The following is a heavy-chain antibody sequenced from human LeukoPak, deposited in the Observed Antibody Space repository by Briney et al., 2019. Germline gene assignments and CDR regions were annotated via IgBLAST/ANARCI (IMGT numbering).Heavy chain of an antibody. CDR3: ARDTPKFLWFGEPNYYYMDV. D-gene: IGHD3-10*01. CDR1: GGSLSRSF. CDR2: IYYSGST. J-gene: IGHJ6*03. V-gene: IGHV4-59*01. Sequence: SETLSLTCALSGGSLSRSFRSWMRPPPEKGLEWIGYIYYSGSTNHNPSLKSRVTISVDTSKNQSSLKLSSVTAADTAVYYCARDTPKFLWFGEPNYYYMDVWGKGTTVTVSS.